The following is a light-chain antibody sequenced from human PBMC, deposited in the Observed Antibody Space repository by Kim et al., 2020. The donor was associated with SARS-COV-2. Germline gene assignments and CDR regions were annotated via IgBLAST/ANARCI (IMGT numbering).Light chain of an antibody. Sequence: QSVLTQPPSASGTPGQRVTISCSGSASNIRSYTVSWYQQVPGTAPKLLIYGNDQRPSGVPDRFSGSKSGTSASLAISGLQSEDEADYFCAACDDSLYGRVFGGGTQLTVL. V-gene: IGLV1-44*01. CDR2: GND. CDR3: AACDDSLYGRV. CDR1: ASNIRSYT. J-gene: IGLJ2*01.